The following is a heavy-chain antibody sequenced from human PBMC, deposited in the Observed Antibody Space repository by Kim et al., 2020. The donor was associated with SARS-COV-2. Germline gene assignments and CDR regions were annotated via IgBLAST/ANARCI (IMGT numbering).Heavy chain of an antibody. J-gene: IGHJ4*02. CDR3: ARTPMVGGELGF. V-gene: IGHV4-59*01. D-gene: IGHD2-8*01. Sequence: NYNPALKSRVTISVDTSKNQFSLKLSSVTAADTAVYYCARTPMVGGELGFWGQGTLVTVSS.